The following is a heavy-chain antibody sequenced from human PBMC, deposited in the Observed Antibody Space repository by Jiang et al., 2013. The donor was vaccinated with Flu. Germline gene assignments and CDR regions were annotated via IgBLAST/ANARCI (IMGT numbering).Heavy chain of an antibody. Sequence: AASGFTFSSYGMHWVRQAPGKGLEWVAFIRYDGSNKYYADSVKGRFTISRDNSKNTLYLQMNSLRAEDTAVYYCAKDWKSGGGAGALDLRDRYSGSYYRYWGQGTLVTVSS. CDR1: GFTFSSYG. CDR3: AKDWKSGGGAGALDLRDRYSGSYYRY. D-gene: IGHD1-26*01. CDR2: IRYDGSNK. V-gene: IGHV3-30*02. J-gene: IGHJ4*02.